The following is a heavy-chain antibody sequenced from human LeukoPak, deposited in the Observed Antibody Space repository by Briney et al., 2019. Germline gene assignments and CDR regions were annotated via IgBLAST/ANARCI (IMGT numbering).Heavy chain of an antibody. V-gene: IGHV1-2*02. CDR3: ARGPAPQDAFDI. J-gene: IGHJ3*02. Sequence: ASVKVSCTASGYTFTGYYMHWVRQAPGQGLEWMGWINPNSGGTNYAQKFQGRVTMTRDTSISTAYMELSRLRSDDTAVYYCARGPAPQDAFDIWGQGTMVTVSS. CDR2: INPNSGGT. CDR1: GYTFTGYY.